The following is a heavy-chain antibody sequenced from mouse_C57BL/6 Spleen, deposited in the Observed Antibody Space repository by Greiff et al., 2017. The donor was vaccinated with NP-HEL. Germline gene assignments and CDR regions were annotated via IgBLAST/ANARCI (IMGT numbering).Heavy chain of an antibody. Sequence: EVKLQESGGGLVQPGGSLKLSCAASGFTFSDYYMYWVRQTPEKRLEWVAYISNGGGSTYYPDTVKGRFTISRDNAKNTLYLQMSRLKSEDTAMYYCADYYGSFWGTGTTVTVSS. V-gene: IGHV5-12*01. J-gene: IGHJ1*03. CDR3: ADYYGSF. CDR1: GFTFSDYY. D-gene: IGHD1-1*01. CDR2: ISNGGGST.